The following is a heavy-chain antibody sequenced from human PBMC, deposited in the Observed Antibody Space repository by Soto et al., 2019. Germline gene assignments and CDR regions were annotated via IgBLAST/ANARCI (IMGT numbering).Heavy chain of an antibody. CDR2: ISGSGGST. J-gene: IGHJ6*02. CDR1: GFTFSSYA. V-gene: IGHV3-23*01. D-gene: IGHD2-21*02. Sequence: EVQLLESGGGLVQPGGSLRLSCAASGFTFSSYAMSWVRQAPGKGLEWVSAISGSGGSTYYADSVKGRFTISRDNSKNTLYLQMNSRRAEDTAVYYCAKFIGMVTGVDVWGQGTTVTVSS. CDR3: AKFIGMVTGVDV.